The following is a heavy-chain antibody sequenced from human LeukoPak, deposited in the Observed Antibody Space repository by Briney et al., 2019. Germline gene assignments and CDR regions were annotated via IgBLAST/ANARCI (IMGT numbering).Heavy chain of an antibody. J-gene: IGHJ6*02. D-gene: IGHD3-9*01. CDR3: ARHQSYYDILTGTHYYYGMDV. CDR2: IYPGDSDT. V-gene: IGHV5-51*01. Sequence: GESLKISCKGSGYSFTSYWIGWVRQMPGKGLEWMGIIYPGDSDTRYSPSFQGQVTISADKSISTAYLRWSSLKASDTAMYYCARHQSYYDILTGTHYYYGMDVWGQGTTVTVSS. CDR1: GYSFTSYW.